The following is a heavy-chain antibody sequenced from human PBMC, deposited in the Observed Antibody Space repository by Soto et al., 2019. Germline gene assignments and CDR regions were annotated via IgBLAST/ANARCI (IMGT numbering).Heavy chain of an antibody. V-gene: IGHV3-33*01. CDR3: ASCGKQLVPDYYYYGMDV. CDR2: IWYDGSNK. Sequence: GGSLRLSCAASGFTFSSYGMHWVRQAPGKGLEWVAVIWYDGSNKYYADSVKGRFTISRDNSKNTLYLQMNSLRAEDTAVYYCASCGKQLVPDYYYYGMDVWGQGTTVTVSS. CDR1: GFTFSSYG. D-gene: IGHD6-13*01. J-gene: IGHJ6*02.